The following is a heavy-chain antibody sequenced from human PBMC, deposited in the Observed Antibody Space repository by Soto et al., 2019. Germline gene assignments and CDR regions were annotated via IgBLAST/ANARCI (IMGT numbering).Heavy chain of an antibody. Sequence: SQTLSLTCVISGDSVSSNSAAWTWIRQSPSRGLEWLGRTYYKSKWYNDYAVSVIGRITINPDTSKNQFSLQLNSVTPEDTAVYYCVRERKYQLLSWYWFDPWGQGTLVTVSS. CDR1: GDSVSSNSAA. D-gene: IGHD2-2*01. CDR3: VRERKYQLLSWYWFDP. V-gene: IGHV6-1*01. J-gene: IGHJ5*02. CDR2: TYYKSKWYN.